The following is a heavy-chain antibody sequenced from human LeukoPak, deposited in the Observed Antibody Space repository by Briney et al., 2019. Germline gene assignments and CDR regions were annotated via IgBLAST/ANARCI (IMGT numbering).Heavy chain of an antibody. CDR2: ISYDGSNK. CDR1: GFTFSSYA. V-gene: IGHV3-30*04. Sequence: PGGSLRLSRAASGFTFSSYAMHWVRQAPGKGLEWVAVISYDGSNKYYADSVKGRFTISRDNSKNTLYLQMNSLRAEDTAVYYCATAAGTDWEFDYWGQGTLVTVSS. D-gene: IGHD6-13*01. CDR3: ATAAGTDWEFDY. J-gene: IGHJ4*02.